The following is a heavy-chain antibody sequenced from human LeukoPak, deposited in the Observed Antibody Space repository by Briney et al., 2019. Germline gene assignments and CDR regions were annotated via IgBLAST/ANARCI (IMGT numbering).Heavy chain of an antibody. CDR1: DDSITMYY. CDR3: ARELTGEPTYYYYYYMDV. CDR2: IYTSGST. J-gene: IGHJ6*03. Sequence: SETLSLTCSVSDDSITMYYWTWIRQPPGKGLEWIGYIYTSGSTNYNPSLKSRVTMSVDTSKNQFSLKLSSVTAADTAVYYCARELTGEPTYYYYYYMDVWGKGTTVTISS. V-gene: IGHV4-4*08. D-gene: IGHD7-27*01.